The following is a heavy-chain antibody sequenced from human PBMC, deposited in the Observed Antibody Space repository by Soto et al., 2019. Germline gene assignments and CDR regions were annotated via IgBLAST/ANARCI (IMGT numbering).Heavy chain of an antibody. CDR1: GGSISSTNHY. Sequence: SETLSLTCTVSGGSISSTNHYWGWIRQPPGKGLEWIGDIYYSGMTHYNPSLKSRVTISVDTSKNQFSLKLSSVTAADTAVYYCARHGYYYDGTGYYYFVWGQGTLVTVSS. D-gene: IGHD3-22*01. CDR3: ARHGYYYDGTGYYYFV. J-gene: IGHJ4*02. CDR2: IYYSGMT. V-gene: IGHV4-39*01.